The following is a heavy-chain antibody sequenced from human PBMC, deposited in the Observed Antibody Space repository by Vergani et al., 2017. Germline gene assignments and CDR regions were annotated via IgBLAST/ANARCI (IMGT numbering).Heavy chain of an antibody. CDR2: ISSSSSYI. CDR1: GFTFSSYS. J-gene: IGHJ6*02. V-gene: IGHV3-21*01. CDR3: ARDXLSDLGYCSGGSCYSYYYYGMDV. Sequence: EVQLVESGGGLVKPGGSLRLSCAASGFTFSSYSMNWVRQAPGKGLEWVSSISSSSSYIYYADSVKGRFTISRDNAKNSLYLQMNSLRAEDTAVYYCARDXLSDLGYCSGGSCYSYYYYGMDVWGQGTTVTVSS. D-gene: IGHD2-15*01.